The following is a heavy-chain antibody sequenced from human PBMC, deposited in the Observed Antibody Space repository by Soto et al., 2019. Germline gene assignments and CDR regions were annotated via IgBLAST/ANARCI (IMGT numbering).Heavy chain of an antibody. J-gene: IGHJ3*02. CDR3: ASGFYCSGGSCYNGDALDI. Sequence: ASVKVSCKVSGYTLTELSMHWVRQAPGKGLEWMGGFDPEDGETIYAQKFQGRVTMTEDTSTDTAYMELSSLRSEDTAVYYCASGFYCSGGSCYNGDALDIWGQGTMVTVSS. V-gene: IGHV1-24*01. D-gene: IGHD2-15*01. CDR2: FDPEDGET. CDR1: GYTLTELS.